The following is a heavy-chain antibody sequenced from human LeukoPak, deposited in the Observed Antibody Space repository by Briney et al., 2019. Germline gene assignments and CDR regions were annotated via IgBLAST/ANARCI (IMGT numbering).Heavy chain of an antibody. CDR2: IYYSGST. D-gene: IGHD5-24*01. Sequence: SEILSLTCTVSGGSISSYYWSWIRQPPGKGLEWIGYIYYSGSTNYNPSLKSRVTISVDTSKNQFSLKLSSVTAADTAVYYCAREVAMAYFDYWGQGTLVTVSS. CDR3: AREVAMAYFDY. CDR1: GGSISSYY. V-gene: IGHV4-59*01. J-gene: IGHJ4*02.